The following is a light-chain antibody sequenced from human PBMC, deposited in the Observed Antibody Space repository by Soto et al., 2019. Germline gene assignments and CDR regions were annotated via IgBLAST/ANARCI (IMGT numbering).Light chain of an antibody. CDR2: EVV. Sequence: QSVPTQPPSASGSPGQSVTISCTGTKNDIGVYDFVSWYQHHPGKAPRLIIYEVVQRPSGVPDRFSGSKSGNTASLTVSGLQAADEADYFCKSYAGSNTYVFGSGTKSPS. V-gene: IGLV2-8*01. J-gene: IGLJ1*01. CDR3: KSYAGSNTYV. CDR1: KNDIGVYDF.